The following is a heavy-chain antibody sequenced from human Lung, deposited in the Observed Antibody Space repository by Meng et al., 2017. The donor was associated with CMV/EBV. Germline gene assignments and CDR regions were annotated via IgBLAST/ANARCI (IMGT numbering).Heavy chain of an antibody. D-gene: IGHD6-13*01. CDR3: ARDSRGSWYYSHGDYYYGMDV. Sequence: GGSLRLXXAASGFTFSSYAMHWVRQAPGKGLEWVAVISYDGSNKYYADSVKGRFTISRDNSKNTLYLQMNSLRAEDTAVYYCARDSRGSWYYSHGDYYYGMDVWGQGXTVTVSS. V-gene: IGHV3-30-3*01. J-gene: IGHJ6*02. CDR2: ISYDGSNK. CDR1: GFTFSSYA.